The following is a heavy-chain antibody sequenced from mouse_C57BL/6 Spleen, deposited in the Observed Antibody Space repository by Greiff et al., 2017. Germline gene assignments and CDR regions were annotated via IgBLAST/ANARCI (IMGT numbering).Heavy chain of an antibody. CDR2: IDPSDSYT. V-gene: IGHV1-50*01. D-gene: IGHD2-3*01. Sequence: QVQLQQSGAELVKPGASVKLSCKASGYTFTSYWMQWVKQRPGQGLEWIGEIDPSDSYTNYNQKFKGKDTLTVDTSSSTAYMQLSSLTSEDSAVYYCARIEGLLRNYYAMDYWGQGPSVTVSS. CDR1: GYTFTSYW. CDR3: ARIEGLLRNYYAMDY. J-gene: IGHJ4*01.